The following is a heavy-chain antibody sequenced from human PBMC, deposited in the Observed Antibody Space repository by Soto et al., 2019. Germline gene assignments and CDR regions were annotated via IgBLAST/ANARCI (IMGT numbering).Heavy chain of an antibody. CDR3: ARLLVGTAAKRGVLCAP. V-gene: IGHV4-34*01. CDR1: GGSSSGYY. CDR2: INHSGST. J-gene: IGHJ5*02. Sequence: GGSSSGYYWIWFRQPPGKGLEWIGEINHSGSTNYNPSLKSRVTISVDTSKNQFSLKLSSVTAADTAVYYCARLLVGTAAKRGVLCAPSGQG. D-gene: IGHD2-2*01.